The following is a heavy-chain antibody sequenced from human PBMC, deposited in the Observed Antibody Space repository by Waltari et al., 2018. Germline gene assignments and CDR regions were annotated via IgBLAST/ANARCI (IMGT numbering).Heavy chain of an antibody. CDR3: VKELDSSGYLSFFDY. CDR1: GFSFRSYG. J-gene: IGHJ4*02. CDR2: VSGDGSIK. Sequence: VQLLESGGGVVQSGKSLRLSCAAPGFSFRSYGMQWVRQAPGKGLEWVAVVSGDGSIKPYADALKGRFTISRDNSKNTLSLQMNNLTPEDTAVYYCVKELDSSGYLSFFDYWGQGTRVTVSS. V-gene: IGHV3-30*18. D-gene: IGHD3-22*01.